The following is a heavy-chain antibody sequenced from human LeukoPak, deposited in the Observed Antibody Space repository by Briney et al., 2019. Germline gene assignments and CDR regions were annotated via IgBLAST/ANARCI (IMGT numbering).Heavy chain of an antibody. CDR3: ARRSGHCSSTSCYRGEYYYYMDV. D-gene: IGHD2-2*02. CDR2: IYTSGST. Sequence: SETLSLTCTVSGGSISSYYWSWIRQPPGKGLGWIGYIYTSGSTNYNPSLKSRVTISVDTSKNQFSLKLSSVTAADTAVYYCARRSGHCSSTSCYRGEYYYYMDVWGKGTTVTVSS. J-gene: IGHJ6*03. CDR1: GGSISSYY. V-gene: IGHV4-4*09.